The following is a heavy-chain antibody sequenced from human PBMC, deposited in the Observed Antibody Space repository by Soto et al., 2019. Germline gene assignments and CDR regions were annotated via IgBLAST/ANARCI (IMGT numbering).Heavy chain of an antibody. CDR3: ARTGYGGYPLDY. CDR1: GGSFSGYY. Sequence: SETLSLTCAVYGGSFSGYYWSWVRQPPGKGLEWIGEINHSGSTNYNPSLKSRVTISVDTSKNQFSLKLSSVTAADTAVYYWARTGYGGYPLDYGGQGTRLTVS. D-gene: IGHD5-12*01. CDR2: INHSGST. V-gene: IGHV4-34*01. J-gene: IGHJ4*02.